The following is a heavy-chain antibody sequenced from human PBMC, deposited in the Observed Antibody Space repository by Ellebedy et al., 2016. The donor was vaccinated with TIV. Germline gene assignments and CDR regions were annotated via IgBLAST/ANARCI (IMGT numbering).Heavy chain of an antibody. D-gene: IGHD6-13*01. CDR2: ISYSGGT. Sequence: MPSETLSLTCTVSGGSISSSPYHWGWIRQPPGKGLAWIGSISYSGGTYYSPSLKSRVTISVDTSKNHFSLKLSSVTAADTAVYYCARHVVAAASPMTYDAFDIWGQGTMVTVSS. CDR3: ARHVVAAASPMTYDAFDI. CDR1: GGSISSSPYH. J-gene: IGHJ3*02. V-gene: IGHV4-39*01.